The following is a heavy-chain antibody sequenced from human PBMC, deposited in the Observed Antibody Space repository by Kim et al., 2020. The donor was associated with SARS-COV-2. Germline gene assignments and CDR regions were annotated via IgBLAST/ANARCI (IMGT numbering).Heavy chain of an antibody. CDR3: ARKFSGSNDY. Sequence: NTNYAQKLQGRVTMTTDTSTSTAYMELRSLRSDDTAVYYCARKFSGSNDYWGQGTLVTVSS. CDR2: NT. D-gene: IGHD1-26*01. J-gene: IGHJ4*02. V-gene: IGHV1-18*01.